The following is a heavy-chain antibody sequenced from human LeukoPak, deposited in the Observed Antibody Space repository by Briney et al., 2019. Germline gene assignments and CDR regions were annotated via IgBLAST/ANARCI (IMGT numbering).Heavy chain of an antibody. Sequence: PSKTLSLTCTVSGGSISSGGYYWSWIRQHPGKGLEWIGYIYYSGSTYYNPSLKSRVTISVDTSKNQFSLKLSSVTAADTAVYYCARGNSSGWSNYYYYYGMDVWGQGTTVTVSS. CDR3: ARGNSSGWSNYYYYYGMDV. D-gene: IGHD6-19*01. CDR1: GGSISSGGYY. J-gene: IGHJ6*02. V-gene: IGHV4-31*03. CDR2: IYYSGST.